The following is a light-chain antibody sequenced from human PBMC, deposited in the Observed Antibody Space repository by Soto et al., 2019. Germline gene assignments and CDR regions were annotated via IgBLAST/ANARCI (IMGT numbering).Light chain of an antibody. CDR3: SSYTSSSTLV. CDR2: DVS. V-gene: IGLV2-14*03. CDR1: SSDVGGYNY. J-gene: IGLJ2*01. Sequence: QSALTQPASVSVSPGQSITISCTGTSSDVGGYNYVSWYQHHPGKAPKLMIYDVSNRPSGVSNRFSGSKSGNTASLTISGLQADDEGDYYCSSYTSSSTLVFGGGTKLTVL.